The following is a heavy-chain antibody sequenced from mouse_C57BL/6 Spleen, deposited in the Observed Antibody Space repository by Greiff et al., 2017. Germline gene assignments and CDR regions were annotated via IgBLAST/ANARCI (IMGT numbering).Heavy chain of an antibody. V-gene: IGHV5-9*01. CDR3: ARHEGYSNYLYYFDY. CDR1: GFTFSSYT. CDR2: ISGGGGNT. Sequence: EVKLMESGGGLVKPGGSLKLSCAASGFTFSSYTMSWVRQTPEKRLEWVATISGGGGNTYYPDSVKGRFTISRDNAKNTLYLQMSSLRSEDTALYYCARHEGYSNYLYYFDYWGQGTTLTVSS. D-gene: IGHD2-5*01. J-gene: IGHJ2*01.